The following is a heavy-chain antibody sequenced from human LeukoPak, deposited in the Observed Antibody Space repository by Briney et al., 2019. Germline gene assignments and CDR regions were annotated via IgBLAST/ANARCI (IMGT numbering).Heavy chain of an antibody. V-gene: IGHV3-33*01. CDR2: IWYDGSNK. CDR1: GFTFSSYG. D-gene: IGHD3-22*01. Sequence: GRSLRLSCAASGFTFSSYGMHWVRQAPGKGLEWVAVIWYDGSNKYYADSVKGRFTISRDNSKNTLYLQMNSLRAEDTAVYYCARDTRGSSGYYPLLVFDYWGQGTLVTVSS. CDR3: ARDTRGSSGYYPLLVFDY. J-gene: IGHJ4*02.